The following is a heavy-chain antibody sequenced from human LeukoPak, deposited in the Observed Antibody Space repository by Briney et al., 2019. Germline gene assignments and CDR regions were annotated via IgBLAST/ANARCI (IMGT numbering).Heavy chain of an antibody. J-gene: IGHJ4*02. CDR3: ATGPDYGDPLRY. V-gene: IGHV4-31*03. CDR2: IYYSGST. D-gene: IGHD4-17*01. Sequence: PSETLSLTCTVSGGSISSGGYYWSWIRQHPGKGLEWIGYIYYSGSTYYNPSLKSRVTISVDTSKNQFSLKLSSVTAADTAVYYCATGPDYGDPLRYWGQGTLVTVSS. CDR1: GGSISSGGYY.